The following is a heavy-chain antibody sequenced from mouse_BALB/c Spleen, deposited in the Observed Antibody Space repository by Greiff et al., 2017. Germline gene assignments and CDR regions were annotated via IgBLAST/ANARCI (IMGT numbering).Heavy chain of an antibody. Sequence: EVQLVESGGGLVKPGGSLKLSCAASGFTFSSYTMSWVRQTTEKRLEWVATISSGGSYTYYPDSVKGRFTISRDNAKNTLYLQMSSLKSEDTAMYYCTRGDGNFISYYFDYWGQGTTLTVSS. D-gene: IGHD2-1*01. J-gene: IGHJ2*01. CDR2: ISSGGSYT. CDR3: TRGDGNFISYYFDY. CDR1: GFTFSSYT. V-gene: IGHV5-6-4*01.